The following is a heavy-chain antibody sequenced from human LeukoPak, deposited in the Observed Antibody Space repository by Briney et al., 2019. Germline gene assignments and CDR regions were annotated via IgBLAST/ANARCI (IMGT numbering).Heavy chain of an antibody. Sequence: SETLSPTCAVYGGSFSGYYWSWIRQPPGKGLEWIGEINHSGSTNYNPSLKSRVTISVDTSRNQFSLKLSSVTAADTAVYYCARSPGYSSSWSPYFDYWGQGTLVTVSS. CDR1: GGSFSGYY. D-gene: IGHD6-13*01. CDR3: ARSPGYSSSWSPYFDY. J-gene: IGHJ4*02. V-gene: IGHV4-34*01. CDR2: INHSGST.